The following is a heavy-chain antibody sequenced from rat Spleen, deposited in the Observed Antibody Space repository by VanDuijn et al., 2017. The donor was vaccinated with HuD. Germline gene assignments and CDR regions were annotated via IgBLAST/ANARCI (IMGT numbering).Heavy chain of an antibody. V-gene: IGHV5-25*01. J-gene: IGHJ3*01. CDR1: GFTFSNYY. D-gene: IGHD1-4*01. CDR2: ISTGGGNT. Sequence: EVQLVESGGGLVQPGRSMKLSCAASGFTFSNYYMAWVRQAPTTGLEWVASISTGGGNTYYRDSVKGRFTISRDNAKSTLYLQMDSLRSEDTATYYCTRHDYPGVTTNWFAHWGQGTLVTVSS. CDR3: TRHDYPGVTTNWFAH.